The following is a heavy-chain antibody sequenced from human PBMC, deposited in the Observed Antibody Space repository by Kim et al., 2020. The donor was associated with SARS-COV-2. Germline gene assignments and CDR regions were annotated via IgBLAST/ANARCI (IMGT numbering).Heavy chain of an antibody. J-gene: IGHJ5*02. D-gene: IGHD2-2*01. CDR3: ARYQRDSKSNNWFDP. Sequence: GGSLRLSCAASGFSFSTVAMSWVRQVPGKGLQWVSAITGNGVGTYYEDSVKGRFTISRDNSKNMVFLQMNSLRAEDTAVYYCARYQRDSKSNNWFDPWG. CDR2: ITGNGVGT. V-gene: IGHV3-23*01. CDR1: GFSFSTVA.